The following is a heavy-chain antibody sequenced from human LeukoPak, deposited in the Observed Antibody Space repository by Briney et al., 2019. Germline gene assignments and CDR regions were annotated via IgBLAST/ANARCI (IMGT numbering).Heavy chain of an antibody. CDR1: GFTFDDYG. Sequence: GGSLRLSCAASGFTFDDYGMSWVRQAPGKGLEWVSGINWNGGSTGYADSVKGRFTISRDNAKNSLYLQMNSLRAEDTALYYCARGLRITMVRGATSSSAYYYYMDVWGKGTTVTVSS. D-gene: IGHD3-10*01. J-gene: IGHJ6*03. CDR3: ARGLRITMVRGATSSSAYYYYMDV. CDR2: INWNGGST. V-gene: IGHV3-20*04.